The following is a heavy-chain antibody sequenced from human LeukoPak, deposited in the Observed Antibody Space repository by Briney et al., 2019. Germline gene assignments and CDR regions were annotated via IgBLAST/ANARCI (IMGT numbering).Heavy chain of an antibody. D-gene: IGHD3-3*01. CDR3: ARRSDDFWSGYYVDAFDI. CDR1: GGSISSGSYY. CDR2: IYTSGST. V-gene: IGHV4-61*02. Sequence: SETLSLTCTVSGGSISSGSYYWSWIRQPAGKGLEWIGRIYTSGSTNYNPSLKSRVTISVDTSKNQFSLKLSSVTAADTAVYYCARRSDDFWSGYYVDAFDIWGQGTMVTVSS. J-gene: IGHJ3*02.